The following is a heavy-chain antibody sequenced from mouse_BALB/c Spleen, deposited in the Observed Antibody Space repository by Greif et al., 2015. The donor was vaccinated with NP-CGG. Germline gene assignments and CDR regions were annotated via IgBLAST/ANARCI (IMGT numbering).Heavy chain of an antibody. Sequence: DLVKPGASVKLSCKASGYTFTSHWINWIKQRPGQGLEWIGRIAPGSGSTYYNEMFKGKATLTVDTSSSTAYIQLSSLSSEDSAVYFCARNYGKDYFDYWGQGTTLTVSS. CDR2: IAPGSGST. D-gene: IGHD2-1*01. V-gene: IGHV1S41*01. J-gene: IGHJ2*01. CDR3: ARNYGKDYFDY. CDR1: GYTFTSHW.